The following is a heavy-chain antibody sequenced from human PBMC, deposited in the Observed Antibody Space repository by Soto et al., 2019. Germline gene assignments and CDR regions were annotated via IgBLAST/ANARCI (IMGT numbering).Heavy chain of an antibody. CDR3: AKDMPNYYDSSGYYGDAFDI. CDR1: GFTFDDYA. V-gene: IGHV3-9*01. D-gene: IGHD3-22*01. J-gene: IGHJ3*02. CDR2: ISWNGGSI. Sequence: GGSLRLSCAASGFTFDDYAMHWVRQAPGKGLEWVSGISWNGGSIGYADSVKGRFTISRDNAKNSLYLQMNSLRAEDTALYYCAKDMPNYYDSSGYYGDAFDIWGQGTMVTVSS.